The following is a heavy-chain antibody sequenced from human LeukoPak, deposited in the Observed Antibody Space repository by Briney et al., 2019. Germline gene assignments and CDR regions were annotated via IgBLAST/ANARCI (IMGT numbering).Heavy chain of an antibody. CDR1: GFTFSSYT. J-gene: IGHJ4*02. CDR3: AKVLAYYFDY. Sequence: GGSLRLSCAASGFTFSSYTMSWVRQAPGKGLEWVSAIGSGTYYADSVKGRFTISRDNSKNTLYLQMNSLRAEDTAVYYCAKVLAYYFDYWGQGTLVTVSS. V-gene: IGHV3-23*01. CDR2: IGSGT.